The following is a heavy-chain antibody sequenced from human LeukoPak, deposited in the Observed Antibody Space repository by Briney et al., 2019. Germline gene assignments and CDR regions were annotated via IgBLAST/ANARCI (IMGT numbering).Heavy chain of an antibody. CDR1: GFTFSSYS. CDR3: ARDLAVAGTTALDY. Sequence: PGGSLRLSCAASGFTFSSYSMNWVRQAPGKGLEWVSSISSSSSYIYYADSVKGRFTISRDNAKNSLYLQMNSLRAEDTAVYYCARDLAVAGTTALDYWGQGTLVTVSS. J-gene: IGHJ4*02. V-gene: IGHV3-21*01. D-gene: IGHD6-19*01. CDR2: ISSSSSYI.